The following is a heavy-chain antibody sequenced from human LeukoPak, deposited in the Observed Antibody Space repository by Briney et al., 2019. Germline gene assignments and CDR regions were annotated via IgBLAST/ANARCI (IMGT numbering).Heavy chain of an antibody. V-gene: IGHV3-30*02. Sequence: GGSLRLSCAASGFTFSSHGMHWVRQAPGKGLEWVAFIRYDGSNKYYADSVKGRFTISRDNSKNTLYLQMNSLRAEDTAVYYCAKGGDDSSGYYYFDYWGQGTLVTVSS. J-gene: IGHJ4*02. D-gene: IGHD3-22*01. CDR1: GFTFSSHG. CDR3: AKGGDDSSGYYYFDY. CDR2: IRYDGSNK.